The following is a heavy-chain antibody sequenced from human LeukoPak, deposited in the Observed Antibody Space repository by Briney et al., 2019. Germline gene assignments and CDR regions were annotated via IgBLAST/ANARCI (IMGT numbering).Heavy chain of an antibody. CDR1: GGTFSSYA. Sequence: ASVKVSCKASGGTFSSYAISWVRQAPGQGLEWMGRIIPILGIANYAQKFQGRVTITADKSTSTAYMELSSLRSEDTAVYYCARDLGPRYSSGSSTEELFDPWGQGTLVTVSS. D-gene: IGHD3-22*01. J-gene: IGHJ5*02. CDR2: IIPILGIA. CDR3: ARDLGPRYSSGSSTEELFDP. V-gene: IGHV1-69*04.